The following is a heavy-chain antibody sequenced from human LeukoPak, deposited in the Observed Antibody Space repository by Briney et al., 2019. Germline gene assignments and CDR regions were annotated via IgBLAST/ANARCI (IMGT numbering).Heavy chain of an antibody. V-gene: IGHV1-24*01. CDR1: GYTLTELS. CDR3: ARDRLRLGYERTNWFDP. CDR2: FDPEDGET. D-gene: IGHD2-15*01. J-gene: IGHJ5*02. Sequence: GASVKVSCKVSGYTLTELSMHWVRQAPGKGLEWMGGFDPEDGETIYAQKFQGRVTMTRDTSISTAYMELSRLRSDDTAVYYCARDRLRLGYERTNWFDPWGQGTLVTVSS.